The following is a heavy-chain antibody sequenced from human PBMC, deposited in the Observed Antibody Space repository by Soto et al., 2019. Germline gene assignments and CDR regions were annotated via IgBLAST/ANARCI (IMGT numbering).Heavy chain of an antibody. CDR2: IYYSGST. CDR3: AGDKPGYSYGFDY. D-gene: IGHD5-18*01. V-gene: IGHV4-31*03. Sequence: TLSLTCTVSGGSISSGGYYWSWIRQHPGKGLEWIGYIYYSGSTYYNPSLKSRVTISVDTSKNQFSLKLSSVTAADTAVYYCAGDKPGYSYGFDYWGQGTLVTVSS. J-gene: IGHJ4*02. CDR1: GGSISSGGYY.